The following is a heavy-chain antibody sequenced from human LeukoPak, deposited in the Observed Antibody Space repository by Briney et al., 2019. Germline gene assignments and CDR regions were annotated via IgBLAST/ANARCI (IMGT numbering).Heavy chain of an antibody. Sequence: PGGSLRLSCAASGLTFSNYWMSWVHQAPEKGLEWVAKIKPDGSEIYHVDSVQGRFTISRDNAKNSLYLQMNSLRAEDTAVYYCASVLWFGGIFFDYWGQGTLVSVSS. J-gene: IGHJ4*02. CDR3: ASVLWFGGIFFDY. CDR1: GLTFSNYW. CDR2: IKPDGSEI. D-gene: IGHD3-10*01. V-gene: IGHV3-7*03.